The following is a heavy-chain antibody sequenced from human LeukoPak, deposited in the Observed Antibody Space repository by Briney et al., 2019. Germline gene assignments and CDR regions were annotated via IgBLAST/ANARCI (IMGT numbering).Heavy chain of an antibody. D-gene: IGHD6-13*01. CDR2: IYHSGST. CDR1: GYAISSGSY. V-gene: IGHV4-38-2*01. J-gene: IGHJ3*02. Sequence: PSETLSLTCAVSGYAISSGSYWGCIRQPPGKGLEWIGSIYHSGSTYYNPSLKSRVTISVDTSKNQFSLKLTSVTAADTAVYYCARGTQQAFDIWGQGTMVTVSS. CDR3: ARGTQQAFDI.